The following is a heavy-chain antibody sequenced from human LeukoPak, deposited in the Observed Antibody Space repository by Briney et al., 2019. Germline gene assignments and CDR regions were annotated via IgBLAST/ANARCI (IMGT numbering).Heavy chain of an antibody. CDR1: GGSISSSSYY. V-gene: IGHV4-39*07. D-gene: IGHD3-22*01. CDR2: IYYSGST. CDR3: ARDVHSGYYYYAFDI. J-gene: IGHJ3*02. Sequence: PSETLSLTCTVSGGSISSSSYYWGWIRQPPGKGLEWIGSIYYSGSTYYNPSLKSRVTISVDTSKNQFSLKLSSVTAADTAVYYCARDVHSGYYYYAFDIWGQGTMVTVSS.